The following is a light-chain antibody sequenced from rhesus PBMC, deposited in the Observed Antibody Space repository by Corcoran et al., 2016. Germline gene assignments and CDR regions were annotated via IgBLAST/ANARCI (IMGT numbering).Light chain of an antibody. J-gene: IGKJ4*01. Sequence: DIQMTQSPSSLSASVGDTVTITCRASQGISSWLAWYQQKPGKTPKLLFYKASSLQSGVPSRFSGMGSGKDFTRTISSLKSEDFATYDGQQYSRRPPVTFGGGTKVELK. CDR1: QGISSW. V-gene: IGKV1-22*01. CDR2: KAS. CDR3: QQYSRRPPVT.